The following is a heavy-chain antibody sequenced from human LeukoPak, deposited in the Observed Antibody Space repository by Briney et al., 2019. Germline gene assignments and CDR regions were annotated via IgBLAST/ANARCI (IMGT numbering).Heavy chain of an antibody. J-gene: IGHJ4*02. CDR1: GFTVSNNY. Sequence: GGSLSLSCAASGFTVSNNYMSWVRQAPGEGLEWVSLVYSGGTTYYADSVKGRFTISRDNSKNTLYLQMNSLRVEDTAVYYCARPGSAGSLDYWGQGTLVTVSS. V-gene: IGHV3-66*02. D-gene: IGHD3-10*01. CDR3: ARPGSAGSLDY. CDR2: VYSGGTT.